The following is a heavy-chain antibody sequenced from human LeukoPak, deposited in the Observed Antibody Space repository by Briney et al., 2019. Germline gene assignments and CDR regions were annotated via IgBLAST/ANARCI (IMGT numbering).Heavy chain of an antibody. J-gene: IGHJ6*02. D-gene: IGHD3-10*01. V-gene: IGHV3-7*01. CDR3: AWYGVTHGLDV. CDR1: GFSLSNYC. CDR2: INQDGSDN. Sequence: GGSLSLSCAASGFSLSNYCMSWVRQPPGKGLEWVANINQDGSDNYYVDSVMVRFTISKDNAKNSVYLQMNSLRPEDTAIYYCAWYGVTHGLDVWGQGTTVTVSS.